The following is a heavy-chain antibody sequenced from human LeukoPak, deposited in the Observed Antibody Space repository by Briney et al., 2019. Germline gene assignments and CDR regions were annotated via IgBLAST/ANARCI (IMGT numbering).Heavy chain of an antibody. V-gene: IGHV3-11*04. CDR3: AELGITMIGGV. D-gene: IGHD3-10*02. J-gene: IGHJ6*04. CDR2: ISSSGSTI. CDR1: GFMLRDYY. Sequence: GGSLRLSCAASGFMLRDYYMNWIRQAPGKGLEWVSYISSSGSTIYYADSVKGRFTISRDNAKNSLYLQMNSLRAEDTAVYYCAELGITMIGGVWGKGTTVTISS.